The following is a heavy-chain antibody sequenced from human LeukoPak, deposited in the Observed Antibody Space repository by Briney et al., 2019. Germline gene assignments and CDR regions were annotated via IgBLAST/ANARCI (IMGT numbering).Heavy chain of an antibody. CDR3: ARVGEYCSGGSCYSVRYFQH. D-gene: IGHD2-15*01. Sequence: ASVKVSCKASGYTFTSYDINWVRQATGQGLEWMGWMNPNSGNTGYAQKFQGRVTMTRNTSISTAYMELSSLRSEDTAVYYCARVGEYCSGGSCYSVRYFQHWGQGTLATVSS. CDR2: MNPNSGNT. J-gene: IGHJ1*01. V-gene: IGHV1-8*01. CDR1: GYTFTSYD.